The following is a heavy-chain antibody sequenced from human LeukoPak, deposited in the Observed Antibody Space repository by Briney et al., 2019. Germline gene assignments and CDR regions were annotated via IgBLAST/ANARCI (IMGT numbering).Heavy chain of an antibody. CDR3: AKGIAVAGTPYYYGMDV. V-gene: IGHV3-23*01. Sequence: GGSLRLSCAASGFTFSSYAMSWVRQAPGKGLEWVSGISGSGGSTYYADSVKGRFTISRDNSKNTLFLQMNSLRAEDTALYYCAKGIAVAGTPYYYGMDVWGQGTTVTVSS. D-gene: IGHD6-19*01. CDR1: GFTFSSYA. J-gene: IGHJ6*02. CDR2: ISGSGGST.